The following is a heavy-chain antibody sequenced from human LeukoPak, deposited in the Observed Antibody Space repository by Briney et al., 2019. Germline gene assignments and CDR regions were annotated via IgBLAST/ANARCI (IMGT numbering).Heavy chain of an antibody. CDR3: ASDIAAAGTYNWFDP. CDR1: GGSISSSSYY. Sequence: SETLSLTCTVSGGSISSSSYYWGWIRQPPGKGLEWIGSIYYSGSTYYNPSLKSRVTISVDTSKNQFSLKLSSVTAADTAVYYCASDIAAAGTYNWFDPWGQGTLVTVSS. V-gene: IGHV4-39*01. D-gene: IGHD6-13*01. CDR2: IYYSGST. J-gene: IGHJ5*02.